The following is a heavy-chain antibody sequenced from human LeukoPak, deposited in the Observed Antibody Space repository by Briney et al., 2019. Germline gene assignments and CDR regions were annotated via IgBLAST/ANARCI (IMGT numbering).Heavy chain of an antibody. CDR1: GFTFSNYA. J-gene: IGHJ6*03. V-gene: IGHV3-21*01. CDR2: ISGTSSVI. Sequence: GGSLRLSCAASGFTFSNYAMNWVRQAPGKGLEWVSIISGTSSVIVYADSVKGRFTISRDNAKNSLYLQMNSLRAEDTAVYYCARRQQLVLTTQHRGYYYMDVWGKGTTVTVSS. CDR3: ARRQQLVLTTQHRGYYYMDV. D-gene: IGHD6-13*01.